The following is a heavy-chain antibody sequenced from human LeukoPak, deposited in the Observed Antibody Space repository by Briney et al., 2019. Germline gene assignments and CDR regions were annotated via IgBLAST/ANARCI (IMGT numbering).Heavy chain of an antibody. CDR3: AREDVVLVDAVRYYYYGMDV. CDR2: INPSGGST. D-gene: IGHD2-8*01. CDR1: GYNFISYY. J-gene: IGHJ6*02. V-gene: IGHV1-46*01. Sequence: GASVKVSCKASGYNFISYYMHWVRQAPGQGLEWMGIINPSGGSTSYAQKFQDRVTMTRDTSTSTVYMELSSLKSEDTAVYCCAREDVVLVDAVRYYYYGMDVWGQGTTVTVSS.